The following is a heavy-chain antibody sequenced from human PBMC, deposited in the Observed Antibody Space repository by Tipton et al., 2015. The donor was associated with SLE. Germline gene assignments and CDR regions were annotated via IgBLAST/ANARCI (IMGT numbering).Heavy chain of an antibody. V-gene: IGHV4-39*07. CDR2: INHSGST. CDR1: GGSISSSSYY. J-gene: IGHJ4*02. Sequence: TLFLTCTVSGGSISSSSYYWGWIRQPPGKGLEWIGEINHSGSTNYNPSLKSRVTISVDTSKNQFSLKLSSVTAADTAVYYCAREPYREGFDYWGQGTLVTVSS. CDR3: AREPYREGFDY. D-gene: IGHD3-16*01.